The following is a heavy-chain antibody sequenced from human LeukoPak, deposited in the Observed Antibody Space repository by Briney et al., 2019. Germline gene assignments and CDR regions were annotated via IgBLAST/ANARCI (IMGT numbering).Heavy chain of an antibody. CDR3: ARVVVVVAATPWYFDL. CDR2: IYYSGST. J-gene: IGHJ2*01. CDR1: GGSISSGGYY. D-gene: IGHD2-15*01. Sequence: PSQTLSLTCTVSGGSISSGGYYWSWIRQHPGKGLEWIGYIYYSGSTYYNPSLKSRVTISVDTSKNQFSLKLSSVIAADTAVYYCARVVVVVAATPWYFDLWGRGTLVTVSS. V-gene: IGHV4-31*03.